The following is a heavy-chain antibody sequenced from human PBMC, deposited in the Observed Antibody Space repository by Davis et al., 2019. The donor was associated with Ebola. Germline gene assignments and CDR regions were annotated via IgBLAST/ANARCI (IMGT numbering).Heavy chain of an antibody. CDR2: ISASGDTV. V-gene: IGHV3-11*01. D-gene: IGHD4-23*01. Sequence: GGSLRLSCSASGFTFSDYYMNWIRQTPGKGLEWISYISASGDTVSYTDSVKGRFTISRDNTNNSLYLQLNSLRADDTAVYYCARGRDKWELQFYPFDYWGQGSLVTVSS. CDR3: ARGRDKWELQFYPFDY. CDR1: GFTFSDYY. J-gene: IGHJ4*02.